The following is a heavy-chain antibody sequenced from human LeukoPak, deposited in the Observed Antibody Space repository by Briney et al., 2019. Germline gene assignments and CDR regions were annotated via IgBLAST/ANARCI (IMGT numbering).Heavy chain of an antibody. Sequence: ASVKVSCKASGYTFTSYGISWVRQAPGQGLEWMGWISAYNGNTNYAQKLQGRVTMTTDTSASTAYMELRSLRSDDTAVYYCARDGAAAGTTGAYPDYWGQGTLVTVSS. V-gene: IGHV1-18*01. D-gene: IGHD6-13*01. CDR1: GYTFTSYG. J-gene: IGHJ4*02. CDR3: ARDGAAAGTTGAYPDY. CDR2: ISAYNGNT.